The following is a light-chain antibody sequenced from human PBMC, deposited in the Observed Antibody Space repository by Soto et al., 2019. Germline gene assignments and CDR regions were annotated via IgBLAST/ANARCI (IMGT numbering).Light chain of an antibody. Sequence: ILLPQYPGILSLSPGERATLSCRAIQSVSNDFLAWYQQKPGQAPRLLIYGASTRATDVPDRFSGSGSGADFTLSISRLEPEDFAVYYCQQRSNWLSITFGQGTRLENK. J-gene: IGKJ5*01. CDR2: GAS. V-gene: IGKV3D-20*02. CDR3: QQRSNWLSIT. CDR1: QSVSNDF.